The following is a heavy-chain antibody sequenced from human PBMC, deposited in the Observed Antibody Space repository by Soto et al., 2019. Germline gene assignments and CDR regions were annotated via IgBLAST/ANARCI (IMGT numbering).Heavy chain of an antibody. Sequence: QLQLQESGPGLVKPSETLSLTCTVSGGSISSSSYYWGWIRQPPGKGLEWIGIIYYSGSTYYNPSHKSRVTISVDTSKNQFSLKLSSVSATETAVYYCATSNWFDPWGQGTLVTVSS. J-gene: IGHJ5*02. CDR2: IYYSGST. CDR1: GGSISSSSYY. CDR3: ATSNWFDP. V-gene: IGHV4-39*01.